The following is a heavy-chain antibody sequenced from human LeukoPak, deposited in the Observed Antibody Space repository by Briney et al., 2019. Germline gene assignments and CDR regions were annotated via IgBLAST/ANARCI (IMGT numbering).Heavy chain of an antibody. Sequence: SSPTLSKPTQTLTLTCTFTEFSLNTTGKGLNWIRQPPGKTLEWLAPIDWDGDKSYSTSPSTSPTNTKDHSKSQVVLTMTNMDPVDTATYYCARYYYDSSGYYRTYFFDYWGQGTLVTVSS. D-gene: IGHD3-22*01. CDR3: ARYYYDSSGYYRTYFFDY. CDR1: EFSLNTTGKG. CDR2: IDWDGDK. V-gene: IGHV2-70*01. J-gene: IGHJ4*02.